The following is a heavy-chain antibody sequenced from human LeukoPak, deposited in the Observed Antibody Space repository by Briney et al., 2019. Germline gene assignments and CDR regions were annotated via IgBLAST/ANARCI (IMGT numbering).Heavy chain of an antibody. J-gene: IGHJ4*02. CDR3: ARELRTFDS. V-gene: IGHV3-7*01. CDR1: GFTFSSYW. CDR2: IKHNGDEL. Sequence: GGSLRLSCAASGFTFSSYWMTWVRQAPGKGLEWVANIKHNGDELNYVDSVEDRFTISRDNAKNSLYLHMTSLRAEDTAVYCCARELRTFDSWGQGTLVTVSS. D-gene: IGHD3-16*01.